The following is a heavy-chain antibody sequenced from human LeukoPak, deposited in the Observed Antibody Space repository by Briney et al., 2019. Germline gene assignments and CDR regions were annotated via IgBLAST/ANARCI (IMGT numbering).Heavy chain of an antibody. Sequence: GGSLRLSCAASGFTFSSYAMSWIRQAPGKGLEWVSAISGSGGSTYYADSVKGRFTISRDNSKNTLYLQMNSLRAEDTAVYYCAKDRYSSSWYDYWGQGTLVTVSS. D-gene: IGHD6-13*01. J-gene: IGHJ4*02. CDR2: ISGSGGST. V-gene: IGHV3-23*01. CDR1: GFTFSSYA. CDR3: AKDRYSSSWYDY.